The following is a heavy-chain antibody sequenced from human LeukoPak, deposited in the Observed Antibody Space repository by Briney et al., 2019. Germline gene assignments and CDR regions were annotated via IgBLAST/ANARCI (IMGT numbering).Heavy chain of an antibody. D-gene: IGHD6-13*01. J-gene: IGHJ4*02. CDR1: GFTFDDYA. V-gene: IGHV3-9*01. CDR2: ISWNSGSI. Sequence: PGRSLRLSCAASGFTFDDYAMHWVRQAPGKGLEWVSGISWNSGSIGYADSVKGRFTISRDNAKNSLYLQMNSLRAEDTALYYCAEDYSSSWSSTPDYWGQGTLVTVSS. CDR3: AEDYSSSWSSTPDY.